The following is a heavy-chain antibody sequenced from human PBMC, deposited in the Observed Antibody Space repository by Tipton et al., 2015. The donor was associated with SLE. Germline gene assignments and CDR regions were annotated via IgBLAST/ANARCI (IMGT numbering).Heavy chain of an antibody. CDR3: ARGGGSSTSRYFDL. D-gene: IGHD2-2*01. V-gene: IGHV4-34*01. J-gene: IGHJ2*01. CDR1: GGSFSGYY. CDR2: INHSGST. Sequence: TLSLTCAVYGGSFSGYYWSWIRQPPGKGLEWIGEINHSGSTNYNPSLKSRVTISVDTPKNQFSLKLSSVTAADTAVYYCARGGGSSTSRYFDLWGSGTLVTVSS.